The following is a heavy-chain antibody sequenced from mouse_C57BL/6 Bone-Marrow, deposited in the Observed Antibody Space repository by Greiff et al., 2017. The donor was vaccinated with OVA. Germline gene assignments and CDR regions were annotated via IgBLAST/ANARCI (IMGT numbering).Heavy chain of an antibody. CDR3: ARDGGTTVPYWYFDV. CDR2: SRNKANDYTT. CDR1: GFTFSDFY. J-gene: IGHJ1*03. D-gene: IGHD1-1*01. V-gene: IGHV7-1*01. Sequence: EVQGVESGGGLVQSGRSLRLSCATSGFTFSDFYMEWVRQAPGKGLEWIAASRNKANDYTTEYSASVKGRFIVSRDTSQSILYLQMNALRAEDTAIYYCARDGGTTVPYWYFDVWGTGTTVTVSS.